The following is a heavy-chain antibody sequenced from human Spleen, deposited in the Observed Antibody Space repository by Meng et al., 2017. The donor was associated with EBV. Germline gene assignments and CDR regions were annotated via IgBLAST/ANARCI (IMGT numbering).Heavy chain of an antibody. J-gene: IGHJ4*02. CDR3: AKGVLWPHYFEY. D-gene: IGHD1-1*01. CDR1: GFTFSSYA. V-gene: IGHV3-23*01. Sequence: EVELLGSGGGLVQPGGSLRLSCAASGFTFSSYAMSWVRQGPGKGLEWVSGISGSGGSTYYADSVKGRFTISRDNSKNTLYQQMNSLTAEDTAVYYCAKGVLWPHYFEYWGQGALVTVSS. CDR2: ISGSGGST.